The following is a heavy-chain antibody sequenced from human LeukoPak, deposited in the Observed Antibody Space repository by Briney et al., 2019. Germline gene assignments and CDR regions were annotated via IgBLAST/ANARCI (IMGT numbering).Heavy chain of an antibody. CDR2: INPSGGST. D-gene: IGHD2-2*02. V-gene: IGHV1-46*01. J-gene: IGHJ4*02. CDR1: GYTFTSYY. Sequence: ASVKVSCKASGYTFTSYYMHWVRQAPGQGLEWMGIINPSGGSTSYAQKFQGRVTMTRDTSTSTVYMELSSLRSEDTAVYYCATYCSNTNCYIWGYYFDYWGQGTLVTVSS. CDR3: ATYCSNTNCYIWGYYFDY.